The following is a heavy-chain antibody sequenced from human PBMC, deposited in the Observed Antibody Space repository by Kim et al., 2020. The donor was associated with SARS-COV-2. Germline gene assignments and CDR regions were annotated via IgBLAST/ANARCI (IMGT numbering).Heavy chain of an antibody. CDR3: ARVLYSSSWGSYYYGMDV. Sequence: ASVKVSCKASGYTFTGYYMHWVRQAPGQGLEWMGWINPNSGGTNYAQKFQGWVTMTRDTSISTAYMELSRLRSDDTAVYYCARVLYSSSWGSYYYGMDVWGQGTTVTVSS. CDR2: INPNSGGT. J-gene: IGHJ6*02. D-gene: IGHD6-13*01. CDR1: GYTFTGYY. V-gene: IGHV1-2*04.